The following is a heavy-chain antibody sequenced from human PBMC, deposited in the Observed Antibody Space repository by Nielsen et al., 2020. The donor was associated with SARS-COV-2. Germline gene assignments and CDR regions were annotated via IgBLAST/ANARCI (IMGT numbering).Heavy chain of an antibody. CDR2: INAGNGNT. Sequence: WVRQAPGQRLGWMGWINAGNGNTKYSQKFQGRVTITRDTSASTAYMELSSLRSEDTAVYYCARDQFYDFWSGYSGWFDPWGQGTLVTVSS. J-gene: IGHJ5*02. V-gene: IGHV1-3*01. CDR3: ARDQFYDFWSGYSGWFDP. D-gene: IGHD3-3*01.